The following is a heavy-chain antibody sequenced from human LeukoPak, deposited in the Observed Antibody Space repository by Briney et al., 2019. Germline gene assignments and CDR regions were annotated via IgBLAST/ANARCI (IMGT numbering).Heavy chain of an antibody. CDR3: ARGPTTYYFDY. V-gene: IGHV4-34*01. CDR2: INHSGST. D-gene: IGHD1-7*01. J-gene: IGHJ4*02. Sequence: GSLRLSCAASGFTFSSYSMNWVRQPPGKGLEWIGEINHSGSTNYNPSLKSRVTISVDTSKNQFSLKLSSVTAADTAVYYCARGPTTYYFDYWGQGTLVTVSS. CDR1: GFTFSSYS.